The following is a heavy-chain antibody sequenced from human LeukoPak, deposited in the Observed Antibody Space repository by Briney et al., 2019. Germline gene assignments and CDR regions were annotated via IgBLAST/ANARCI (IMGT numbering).Heavy chain of an antibody. CDR2: IHYSGST. CDR1: GGSISSSSYY. CDR3: ARDKVVGTGDAFDI. Sequence: SETLSLTCTVSGGSISSSSYYWSWIRQSPGKGLEWIGYIHYSGSTNYNPSLKSRVTISGDTSKNQFSLKLSSVTAADTAVYYCARDKVVGTGDAFDIWGQGTMVTVSS. J-gene: IGHJ3*02. D-gene: IGHD6-19*01. V-gene: IGHV4-61*01.